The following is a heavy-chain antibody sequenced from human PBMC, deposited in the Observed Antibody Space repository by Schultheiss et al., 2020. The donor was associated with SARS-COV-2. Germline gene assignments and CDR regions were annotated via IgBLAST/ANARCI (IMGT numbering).Heavy chain of an antibody. V-gene: IGHV3-48*04. CDR1: GFTFSSYA. J-gene: IGHJ6*02. CDR2: ISGSGGTI. D-gene: IGHD3-10*01. Sequence: GGSLRLSCAASGFTFSSYAMHWVRQAPGKGLEWLSFISGSGGTIYYADSLKGRFTISRDNAKNSVYLQMNSLRAEDTAVYYCARDNTYYGPMDVWGQGTTVTVSS. CDR3: ARDNTYYGPMDV.